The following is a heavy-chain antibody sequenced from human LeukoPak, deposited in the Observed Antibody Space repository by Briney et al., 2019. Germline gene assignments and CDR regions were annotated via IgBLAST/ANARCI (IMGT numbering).Heavy chain of an antibody. CDR1: GYAISNAYY. V-gene: IGHV4-38-2*01. CDR3: ARGITISSNYYYYMDV. D-gene: IGHD2-2*01. J-gene: IGHJ6*03. CDR2: IYHNGYT. Sequence: PSETLYLTCAVSGYAISNAYYWVWIRQPPGKGLEWIGSIYHNGYTYYNPSLTSRVAISLDTSKNQFSLRLSSVTAADTAVFYCARGITISSNYYYYMDVWGTGTTVTVSS.